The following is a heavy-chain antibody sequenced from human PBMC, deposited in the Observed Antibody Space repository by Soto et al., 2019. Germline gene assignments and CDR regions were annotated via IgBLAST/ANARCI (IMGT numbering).Heavy chain of an antibody. CDR3: APPYYYNH. CDR2: ITSNSDHI. Sequence: GGSLRLSCAASGFMFSAYTMSWVRQAPGKGLEWLSYITSNSDHIDYADSVRGRFTVSRDNARKSLYLQMDSLGDEDTGFYYCAPPYYYNHWGPGTLVTVSS. CDR1: GFMFSAYT. V-gene: IGHV3-21*01. J-gene: IGHJ4*02.